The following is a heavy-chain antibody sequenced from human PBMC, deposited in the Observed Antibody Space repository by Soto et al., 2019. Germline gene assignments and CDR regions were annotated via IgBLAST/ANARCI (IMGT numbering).Heavy chain of an antibody. V-gene: IGHV4-61*01. J-gene: IGHJ4*02. CDR2: IYYSGST. Sequence: SETLSLTCTVSGGSVSSGSYYWSWIRQPPGKGLEWIGYIYYSGSTNYNPSLKSRVTISVDTSKNQFSLKLSSVTAADTAVYYCARARYYYDSSGYYSYYFDYWGQGTLVTVSP. CDR1: GGSVSSGSYY. CDR3: ARARYYYDSSGYYSYYFDY. D-gene: IGHD3-22*01.